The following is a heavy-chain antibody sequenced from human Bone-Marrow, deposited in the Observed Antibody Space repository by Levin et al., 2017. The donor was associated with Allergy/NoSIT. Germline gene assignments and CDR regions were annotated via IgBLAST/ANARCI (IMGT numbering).Heavy chain of an antibody. D-gene: IGHD2-21*02. Sequence: GGSLRLSCSASGFSFRDYWMSWVRQAPGKGLEWVAHINEDGSEKLSADSVKGRFIISRDNDKNSLFLQMNSLRVEDMAVYYCARARHTASTHWFLDFLGQGTRVTVSS. CDR2: INEDGSEK. J-gene: IGHJ4*02. CDR1: GFSFRDYW. V-gene: IGHV3-7*01. CDR3: ARARHTASTHWFLDF.